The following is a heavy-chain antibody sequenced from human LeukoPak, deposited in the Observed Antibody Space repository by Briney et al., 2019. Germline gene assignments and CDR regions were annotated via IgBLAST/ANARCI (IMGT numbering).Heavy chain of an antibody. D-gene: IGHD3-16*01. V-gene: IGHV3-15*01. CDR1: GVTFSNSW. CDR3: TAGLGKTDHDY. CDR2: LKSKRDGGTA. Sequence: PGGSLRLSCEGSGVTFSNSWMSWVRQAPGEGLGSGGRLKSKRDGGTADYAAVVKGRFSISRDDLKNALYLQMNSLKSEDAAVYYCTAGLGKTDHDYWGQGTLVTVSS. J-gene: IGHJ4*02.